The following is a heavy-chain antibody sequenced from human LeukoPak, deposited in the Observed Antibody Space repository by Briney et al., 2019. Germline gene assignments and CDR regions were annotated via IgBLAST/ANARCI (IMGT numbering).Heavy chain of an antibody. J-gene: IGHJ4*02. Sequence: SETLPLTCTVSGDSISSADYYWSWIRQPPGEGLEWIGYIYYSGSTYYNPSLKSRVIISADTSKNQFSLKLSSVTAADTAVYYCARVKYSGSYYGVDYWGQGTLVTVSS. CDR1: GDSISSADYY. CDR3: ARVKYSGSYYGVDY. D-gene: IGHD1-26*01. CDR2: IYYSGST. V-gene: IGHV4-30-4*08.